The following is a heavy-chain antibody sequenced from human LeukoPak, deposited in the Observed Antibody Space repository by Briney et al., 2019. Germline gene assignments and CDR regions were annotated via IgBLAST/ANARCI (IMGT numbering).Heavy chain of an antibody. D-gene: IGHD6-19*01. J-gene: IGHJ3*02. CDR1: GFTFSSYA. V-gene: IGHV3-64D*09. Sequence: GGSPRLSCSASGFTFSSYAMHWVRQAPGKGLEYVSVISSNGGSTYYADSVKGRLTISRDNSKNTLYLQMSSLRAEDTAVYYCVKTLISVAGTGAFDIWGQGTMVTISS. CDR3: VKTLISVAGTGAFDI. CDR2: ISSNGGST.